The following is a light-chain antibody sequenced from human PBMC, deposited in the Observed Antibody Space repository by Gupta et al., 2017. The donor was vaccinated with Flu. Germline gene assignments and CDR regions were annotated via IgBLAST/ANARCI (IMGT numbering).Light chain of an antibody. CDR2: WAS. CDR1: MNGRASQNNRTY. Sequence: SVGQTATVDCKVSMNGRASQNNRTYLDWYQQKPGQPPKLIIIWASGRERGVPDRFSGSGSGTDFTLTVNSLQAEDVAVYYCQQDYTSPLTFGGGTKLETK. J-gene: IGKJ4*01. V-gene: IGKV4-1*01. CDR3: QQDYTSPLT.